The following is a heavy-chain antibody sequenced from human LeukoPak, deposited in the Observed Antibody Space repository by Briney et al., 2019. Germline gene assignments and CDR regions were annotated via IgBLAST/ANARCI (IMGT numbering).Heavy chain of an antibody. V-gene: IGHV3-23*01. CDR3: AKDTGSSYYYGGYNFDD. CDR1: GFTFSSYG. J-gene: IGHJ4*02. Sequence: GGSLRLSCAASGFTFSSYGMTWVRQAPGKGLEWVSSISGSGGSTYYADSVKGRFTISRDNSKNTLYLRMNSLRAEDTAIYYCAKDTGSSYYYGGYNFDDWGQGTLVTVSS. CDR2: ISGSGGST. D-gene: IGHD3-22*01.